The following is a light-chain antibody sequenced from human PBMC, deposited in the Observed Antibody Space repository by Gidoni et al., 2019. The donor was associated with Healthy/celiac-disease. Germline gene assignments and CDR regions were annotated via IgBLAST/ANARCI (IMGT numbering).Light chain of an antibody. V-gene: IGKV1-39*01. J-gene: IGKJ2*01. CDR3: QQSYSTPRT. CDR1: QSISSY. Sequence: DIQMTQSPSSLSASVGDRVTITCRARQSISSYLNWYQHKPGNTPKILIYAASSLQSGVPSRFSGSGSETDFTLTISSLQPEDFATYYCQQSYSTPRTFGQGTKLEIK. CDR2: AAS.